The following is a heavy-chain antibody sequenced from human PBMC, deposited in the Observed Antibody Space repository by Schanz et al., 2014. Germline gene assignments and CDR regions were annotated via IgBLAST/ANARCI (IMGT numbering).Heavy chain of an antibody. CDR2: FIPILDVG. V-gene: IGHV1-69*02. CDR3: ARGGYSSGWYDRDIAHFDY. J-gene: IGHJ4*02. Sequence: QVQLVQSGAEVKKPGSSMKVSCKASGGTFSSDTFSWVRQARGQGLEWVGRFIPILDVGNYAQQFQGRVTMTTDTSTSTAYMELRSLRSDDTAVYYCARGGYSSGWYDRDIAHFDYWGQGTLVTVSS. D-gene: IGHD6-19*01. CDR1: GGTFSSDT.